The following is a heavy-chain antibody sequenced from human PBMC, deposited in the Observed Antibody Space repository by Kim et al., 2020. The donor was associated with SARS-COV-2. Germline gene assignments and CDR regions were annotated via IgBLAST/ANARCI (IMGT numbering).Heavy chain of an antibody. Sequence: SETLSLTCAVSGGSISSSNWWSWVRQPPGKGLEWIGEIYHSGRTNYNPSLKSRVTISVDKSKNQFSLKLSSVTAADTAVYYCARDGLGSSTSGDYWGQGTLVTVSS. D-gene: IGHD2-2*01. V-gene: IGHV4-4*02. CDR2: IYHSGRT. J-gene: IGHJ4*02. CDR3: ARDGLGSSTSGDY. CDR1: GGSISSSNW.